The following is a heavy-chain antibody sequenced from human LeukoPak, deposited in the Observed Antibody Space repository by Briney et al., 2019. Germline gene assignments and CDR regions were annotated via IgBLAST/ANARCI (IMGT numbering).Heavy chain of an antibody. J-gene: IGHJ4*02. CDR3: ARGGSFVEY. CDR2: ISSGGSTV. D-gene: IGHD3-10*01. V-gene: IGHV3-11*04. CDR1: GFTFSDAW. Sequence: GGSLRLSCAASGFTFSDAWLSWVRRAPGKGLEWVSYISSGGSTVYYADSVKGRFTVSRDNAKNSLYLQMSSLRAEDTAVYYCARGGSFVEYWGQGTLVSVSS.